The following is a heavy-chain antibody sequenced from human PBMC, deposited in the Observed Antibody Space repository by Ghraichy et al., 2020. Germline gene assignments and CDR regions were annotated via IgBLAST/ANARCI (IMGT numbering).Heavy chain of an antibody. CDR2: INPSGGST. Sequence: ASVKVSCKASGYTFTSYYMHWVRQAPGQGLEWMGIINPSGGSTSYAQKFQGRVTMTRDTSTSTVYMELSSLRSEDTAVYYCATEWPNDSSVRGWFDPWGQGTLVTVSS. CDR1: GYTFTSYY. V-gene: IGHV1-46*01. D-gene: IGHD3-22*01. CDR3: ATEWPNDSSVRGWFDP. J-gene: IGHJ5*02.